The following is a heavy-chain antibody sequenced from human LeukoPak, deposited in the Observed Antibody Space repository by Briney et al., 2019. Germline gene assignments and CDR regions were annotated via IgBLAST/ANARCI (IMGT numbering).Heavy chain of an antibody. CDR2: ISGYNGNT. D-gene: IGHD3-22*01. CDR3: ASLKNYYDSSGYLVTDAFDI. J-gene: IGHJ3*02. Sequence: ASVKVSCKASGYTFTSYGISCVRQAPGQGLEWMGWISGYNGNTNYAQKLQGRVTMTTDTSTSTAYMELRSLKSDDTAVYYCASLKNYYDSSGYLVTDAFDIWGQGTMVTVSS. CDR1: GYTFTSYG. V-gene: IGHV1-18*01.